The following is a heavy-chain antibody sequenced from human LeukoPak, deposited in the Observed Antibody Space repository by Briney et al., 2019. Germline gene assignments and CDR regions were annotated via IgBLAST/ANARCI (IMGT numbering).Heavy chain of an antibody. CDR3: ARSITMVRGVRYYYMDV. V-gene: IGHV1-8*01. CDR2: MNPNSGGT. Sequence: GASVKVSCKASGYTFTSYDINWVRQATGQGLEWMGWMNPNSGGTNYAQKFQGRVTITADKSTSTAYMELSSLRSEDTAVYYCARSITMVRGVRYYYMDVWGKGTTVTVSS. CDR1: GYTFTSYD. D-gene: IGHD3-10*01. J-gene: IGHJ6*03.